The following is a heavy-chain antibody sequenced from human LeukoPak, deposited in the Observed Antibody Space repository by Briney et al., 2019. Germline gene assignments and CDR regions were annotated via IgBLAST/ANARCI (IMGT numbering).Heavy chain of an antibody. J-gene: IGHJ4*02. CDR3: ARGYSRTYFDY. CDR2: IYYSGST. CDR1: GGSISSYY. V-gene: IGHV4-59*08. Sequence: SETLSHTCTVSGGSISSYYWSWIRQPPGKGLEWIGYIYYSGSTNYNPSLKSRVTISIDTSKNQFSLKLSSVTAADTAVYYCARGYSRTYFDYWGQGTLVTVSS. D-gene: IGHD5-18*01.